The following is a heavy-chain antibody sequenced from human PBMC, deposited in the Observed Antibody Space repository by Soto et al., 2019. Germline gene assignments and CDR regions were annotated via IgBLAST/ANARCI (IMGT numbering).Heavy chain of an antibody. CDR2: ISNSVSNT. CDR3: ASRHCSSTTCGPGLFDS. V-gene: IGHV3-23*01. CDR1: GFTFSSYV. J-gene: IGHJ4*02. Sequence: GGSLRLSCAASGFTFSSYVMSWVRQAPGKGLEWVSFISNSVSNTYYADSVKGRFTISRDNSKSTLYLQMNSMRVEDTAVYYCASRHCSSTTCGPGLFDSWGQGTLVTVSS. D-gene: IGHD2-2*01.